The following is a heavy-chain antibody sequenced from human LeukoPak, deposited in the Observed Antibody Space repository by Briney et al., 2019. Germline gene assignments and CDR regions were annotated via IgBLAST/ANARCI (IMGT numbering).Heavy chain of an antibody. CDR2: IYWDDDK. V-gene: IGHV2-5*02. Sequence: ESGPTLVKPTQTLTLTCTFSGFSLSTSGVGVGWIRQPPGKALEWLALIYWDDDKRNSPSLESRLTITKDTSKNQVVLTMTNMDPVDTATYYCAHSHLLLWFGTNWFDPWGQGTLVTVSS. CDR1: GFSLSTSGVG. J-gene: IGHJ5*02. D-gene: IGHD3-10*01. CDR3: AHSHLLLWFGTNWFDP.